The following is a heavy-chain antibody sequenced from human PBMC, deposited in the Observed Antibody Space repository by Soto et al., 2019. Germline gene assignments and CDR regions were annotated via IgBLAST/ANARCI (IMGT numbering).Heavy chain of an antibody. CDR3: VRGYGDYDDY. V-gene: IGHV1-69*01. D-gene: IGHD5-18*01. CDR2: ITPLFSTT. J-gene: IGHJ4*02. Sequence: QVQLVQSGAEVKQPGSSVKISCKSSGGPFSPSFTTWVRQAPGQGLEWMGGITPLFSTTTFAQKFRDRVTITADESTATVYLEIASLTTDDTASYFCVRGYGDYDDYWGQGTPITVSA. CDR1: GGPFSPSF.